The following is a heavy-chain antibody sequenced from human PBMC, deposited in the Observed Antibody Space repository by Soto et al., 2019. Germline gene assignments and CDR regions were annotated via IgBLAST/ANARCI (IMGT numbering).Heavy chain of an antibody. CDR1: GFTCGSCT. CDR2: ISGSGGST. Sequence: EVQLLESGGGLVQPGGSLKVSCAASGFTCGSCTMSWVRQAPGKGLEWVSGISGSGGSTSYADSVKGRFTISKDNSKNTLYLQMNSLRAEDTAVYYCTIGTYSRGWLYWGQGTLVTVSS. D-gene: IGHD6-19*01. V-gene: IGHV3-23*01. J-gene: IGHJ4*02. CDR3: TIGTYSRGWLY.